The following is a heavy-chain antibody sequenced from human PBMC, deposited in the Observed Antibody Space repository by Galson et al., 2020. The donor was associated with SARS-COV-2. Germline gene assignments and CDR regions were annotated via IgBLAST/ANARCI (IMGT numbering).Heavy chain of an antibody. D-gene: IGHD3-10*01. V-gene: IGHV4-30-2*01. Sequence: SETLSLTCTVSGGSITGSTYSWSWVRQPPGKGLEWIGYIYHSGSTQYNPSLQSRVTVSVDRSKNQISLVLNSVTAADTAVYYCARFNRHYPLDIWGQGTTVTVSS. CDR1: GGSITGSTYS. CDR3: ARFNRHYPLDI. J-gene: IGHJ3*02. CDR2: IYHSGST.